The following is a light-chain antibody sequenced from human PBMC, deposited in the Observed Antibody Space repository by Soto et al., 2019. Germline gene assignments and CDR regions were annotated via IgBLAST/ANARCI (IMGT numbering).Light chain of an antibody. V-gene: IGLV2-14*01. CDR3: SSYTSSSTDVV. Sequence: QSALTQPASVSGSPGQSITISCTGTSSDVGGYNYVSWYQQHPGKAPKLMIYEVSNRPSGVPNRFSGSKSGNTASLTISGLQAEDEADYYCSSYTSSSTDVVFGGGTKVTVL. J-gene: IGLJ2*01. CDR1: SSDVGGYNY. CDR2: EVS.